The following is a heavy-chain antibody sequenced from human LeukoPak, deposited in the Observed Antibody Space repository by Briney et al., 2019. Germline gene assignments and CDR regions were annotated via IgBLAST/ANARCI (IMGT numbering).Heavy chain of an antibody. Sequence: PSETLSLTCTVSGGSISSGSYYWSWIRQPAGKGLEYIGHIYTSGSTNYNPSLKGRVTISIATFKNQFSLKLSFVTAADTAVYYCARDRWGGIEYWGQGTLVTVSS. CDR1: GGSISSGSYY. CDR3: ARDRWGGIEY. CDR2: IYTSGST. V-gene: IGHV4-61*09. D-gene: IGHD3-16*01. J-gene: IGHJ4*02.